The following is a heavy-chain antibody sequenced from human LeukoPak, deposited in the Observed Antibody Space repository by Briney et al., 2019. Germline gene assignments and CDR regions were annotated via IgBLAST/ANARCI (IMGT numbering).Heavy chain of an antibody. Sequence: GRSLRLSCAASGFTFSSDGMHWVRQAPGKGLEWVAVISYDGSNKYYADSVKGRFTISRDNSKNTLYLQMNSLRAEDTAVYYCAKSSGIQLWLHFDYWGQGTLVTVSS. CDR2: ISYDGSNK. D-gene: IGHD5-18*01. CDR3: AKSSGIQLWLHFDY. V-gene: IGHV3-30*18. J-gene: IGHJ4*02. CDR1: GFTFSSDG.